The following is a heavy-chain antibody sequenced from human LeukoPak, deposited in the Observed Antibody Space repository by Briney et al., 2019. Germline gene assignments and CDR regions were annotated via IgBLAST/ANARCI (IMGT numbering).Heavy chain of an antibody. J-gene: IGHJ4*02. Sequence: SETLSLTCTVSGGSISSYYWSWIRQPPGKGPEWIGYIYYSGSTNYNPSLKSRVTISVDTSKNQFSLKLSSVTAADTAVYYCATGLDDYGDSHSFDYWGQGTLVTVSS. V-gene: IGHV4-59*01. CDR1: GGSISSYY. CDR3: ATGLDDYGDSHSFDY. D-gene: IGHD4-17*01. CDR2: IYYSGST.